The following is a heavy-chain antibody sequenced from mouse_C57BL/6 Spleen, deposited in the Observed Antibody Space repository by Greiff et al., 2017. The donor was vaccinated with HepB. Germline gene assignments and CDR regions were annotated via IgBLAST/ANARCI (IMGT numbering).Heavy chain of an antibody. J-gene: IGHJ2*01. D-gene: IGHD1-1*01. CDR2: IDPSDSYT. CDR3: VVRYDY. Sequence: VQLQQSGAELVKPGASVKLSCKASGYTFTSYWMQWVKQRPGQGLEWIGEIDPSDSYTNYNQKFKGKATLTVDTSSSTAYMQLSSLTSEDSAVYYCVVRYDYWGQGTTLSLL. V-gene: IGHV1-50*01. CDR1: GYTFTSYW.